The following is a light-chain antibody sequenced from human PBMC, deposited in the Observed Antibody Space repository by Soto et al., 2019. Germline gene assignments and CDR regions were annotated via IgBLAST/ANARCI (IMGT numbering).Light chain of an antibody. CDR2: EGT. Sequence: QSALTQPASVSGSPGQSITISCTGTSSDVGSYNLVSWYQQHPGKAPKLMIYEGTKRPSGVSDRFSGSRSGNTASLTISGLQAEDKADYYCCSYASSTTYVFGTGTKFTVL. CDR3: CSYASSTTYV. V-gene: IGLV2-23*01. CDR1: SSDVGSYNL. J-gene: IGLJ1*01.